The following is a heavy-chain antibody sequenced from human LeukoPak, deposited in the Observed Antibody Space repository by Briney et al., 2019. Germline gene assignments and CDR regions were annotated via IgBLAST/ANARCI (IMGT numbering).Heavy chain of an antibody. CDR1: GYTFTYFY. J-gene: IGHJ4*02. CDR2: IIPIFGTA. D-gene: IGHD1-26*01. V-gene: IGHV1-69*06. Sequence: SVKVSCKASGYTFTYFYIHWVRQASGQGLEWMGGIIPIFGTANYAQKFQGRVTITADKSTSTAYMELSSLRSEDTAVYYCAVIVGATGWGQGTLVTVSS. CDR3: AVIVGATG.